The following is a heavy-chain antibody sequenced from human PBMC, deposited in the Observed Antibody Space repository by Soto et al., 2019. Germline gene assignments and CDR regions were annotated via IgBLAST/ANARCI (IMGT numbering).Heavy chain of an antibody. D-gene: IGHD5-12*01. J-gene: IGHJ4*02. Sequence: XGSLRLSCEASRLTFSSSWMHWVRQAPGKGLVWGSRISIGGSETYYADSVKGRFTISRDNARNTLYLQMDSLRAEDTAVYFCVRGYTGYGNFDYWGRGPLVTVAS. CDR3: VRGYTGYGNFDY. CDR2: ISIGGSET. CDR1: RLTFSSSW. V-gene: IGHV3-74*01.